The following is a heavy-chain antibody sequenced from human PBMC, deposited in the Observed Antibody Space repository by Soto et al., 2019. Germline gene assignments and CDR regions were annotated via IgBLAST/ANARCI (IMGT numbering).Heavy chain of an antibody. Sequence: ASVKVSCKASGYTFTSYDINWVRQATGQGLEWMGWMNPNRGNTGYAQKFQGRVTMTRNTSISIAYMELNSLRSEDTAVYYCARGPRTAAAGTFYYYYYMDVWGKGTTVTVSS. CDR3: ARGPRTAAAGTFYYYYYMDV. J-gene: IGHJ6*03. CDR2: MNPNRGNT. CDR1: GYTFTSYD. V-gene: IGHV1-8*01. D-gene: IGHD6-13*01.